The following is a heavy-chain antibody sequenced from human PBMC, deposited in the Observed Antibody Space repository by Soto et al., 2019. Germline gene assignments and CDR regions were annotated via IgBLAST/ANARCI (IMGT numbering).Heavy chain of an antibody. CDR1: GYSFTSYW. Sequence: GESLKISCKGSGYSFTSYWIGWVRQMPGKGLEWMGVIYPGDSDTRYSPSLQGQVTISADKSISTAYLQWSSLKASDTAMYYCARRSSSWYLGRNWFDPWGQGTLVTVSS. CDR3: ARRSSSWYLGRNWFDP. J-gene: IGHJ5*02. D-gene: IGHD6-13*01. CDR2: IYPGDSDT. V-gene: IGHV5-51*01.